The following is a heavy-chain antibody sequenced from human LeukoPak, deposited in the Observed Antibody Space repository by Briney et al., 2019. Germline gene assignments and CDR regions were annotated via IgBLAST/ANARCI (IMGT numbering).Heavy chain of an antibody. CDR3: AREGGYYDSSGYYEYYYYYMDV. V-gene: IGHV3-23*01. CDR1: GFTFSCHG. Sequence: GGTLRLSCAASGFTFSCHGMSWVRQAPGKGLEWVSTISGSGDNTYYADSVKGRFTISRDNSKNTLYLQMNSLRAEDTAVYYCAREGGYYDSSGYYEYYYYYMDVWGKGTTVTVSS. D-gene: IGHD3-22*01. J-gene: IGHJ6*03. CDR2: ISGSGDNT.